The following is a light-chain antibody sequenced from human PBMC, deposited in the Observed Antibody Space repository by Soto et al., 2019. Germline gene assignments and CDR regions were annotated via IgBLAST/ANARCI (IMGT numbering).Light chain of an antibody. CDR2: AAS. J-gene: IGKJ2*01. Sequence: EIVLTQSPGTLSLSPGERATLSCRASQSVNSNYLGWYQKKPAQAPRLLIYAASSRATGVPDRFSGSGSGTDFTLTISRLEPEDFAVYYCQQYGTSPYTFGQVTKVDIK. V-gene: IGKV3-20*01. CDR3: QQYGTSPYT. CDR1: QSVNSNY.